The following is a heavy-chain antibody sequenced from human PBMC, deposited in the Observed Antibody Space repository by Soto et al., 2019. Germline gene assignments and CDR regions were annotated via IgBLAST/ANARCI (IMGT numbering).Heavy chain of an antibody. CDR1: GFTFSSYA. D-gene: IGHD6-13*01. J-gene: IGHJ4*02. V-gene: IGHV3-23*01. Sequence: EVQLLESGGGLVQPGGSLRLSCAASGFTFSSYAMSWVRQAPGKGLEWVSAISGSGGSTYYADSVKGRFTISRDNSKNTLXXQXNXXRAEDTAVYYCAKSAGYSSSWYVRKAPLRPYYFDYWGQGTLVTVSS. CDR2: ISGSGGST. CDR3: AKSAGYSSSWYVRKAPLRPYYFDY.